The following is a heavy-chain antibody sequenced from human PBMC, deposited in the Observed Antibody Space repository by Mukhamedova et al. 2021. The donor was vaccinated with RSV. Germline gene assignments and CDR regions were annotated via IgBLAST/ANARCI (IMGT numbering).Heavy chain of an antibody. D-gene: IGHD6-13*01. CDR3: AREVAAVGRFDY. Sequence: TFTNYYIHWVRQAPGQGLEWMGIINPTGGSTTYAQKFQGRVAMTSDTSANTVYMELSSLRSVDTAVYYCAREVAAVGRFDYWGQG. J-gene: IGHJ4*02. CDR2: INPTGGST. V-gene: IGHV1-46*01. CDR1: TFTNYY.